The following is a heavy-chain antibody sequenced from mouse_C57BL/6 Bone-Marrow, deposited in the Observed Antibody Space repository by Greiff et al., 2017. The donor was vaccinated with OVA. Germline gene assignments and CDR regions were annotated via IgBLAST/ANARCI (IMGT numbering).Heavy chain of an antibody. J-gene: IGHJ1*03. D-gene: IGHD1-1*01. CDR3: ARSPYGRYFDV. CDR1: GYTFTSYW. Sequence: VKLQQPGAELVRPGSSVKLSCKASGYTFTSYWMHWVKQRPIQGLEWIGNIDPSDSETHYNQKFKDKATLTVDKSSSTAYMQLSSLTSEDSAVYYCARSPYGRYFDVWGTGTTVTVSS. CDR2: IDPSDSET. V-gene: IGHV1-52*01.